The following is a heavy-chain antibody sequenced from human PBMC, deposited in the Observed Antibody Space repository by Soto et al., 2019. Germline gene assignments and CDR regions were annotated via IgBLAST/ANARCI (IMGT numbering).Heavy chain of an antibody. Sequence: ASVKVSCKASGYTSTSYYMHWVRQAPGQGPEWMGIINPSGGSTSYAQKFQGRVTMTRDTSTSTVYMELSSLRSEDTAVYYCARDGLVVVAATNYYYGMDVWGQGTTVTVSS. CDR3: ARDGLVVVAATNYYYGMDV. CDR2: INPSGGST. V-gene: IGHV1-46*01. D-gene: IGHD2-15*01. CDR1: GYTSTSYY. J-gene: IGHJ6*01.